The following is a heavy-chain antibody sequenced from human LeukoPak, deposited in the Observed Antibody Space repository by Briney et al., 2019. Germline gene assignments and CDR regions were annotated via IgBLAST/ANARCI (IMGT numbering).Heavy chain of an antibody. J-gene: IGHJ5*02. CDR2: ISGSGGST. CDR1: GFTFSSYA. D-gene: IGHD2-2*01. V-gene: IGHV3-23*01. Sequence: GGSLRLSCAASGFTFSSYAMNWVRQAPGKGLEWVSAISGSGGSTYYADSVKGRFTISRDNSKNTLYLQMNSLRAEDTAVYYCAKVPSQSIVVVPAALYNWFDPWGQGTLVTVSS. CDR3: AKVPSQSIVVVPAALYNWFDP.